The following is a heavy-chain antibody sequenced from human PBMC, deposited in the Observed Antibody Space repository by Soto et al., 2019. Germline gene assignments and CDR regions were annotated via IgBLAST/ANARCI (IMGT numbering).Heavy chain of an antibody. D-gene: IGHD5-18*01. J-gene: IGHJ2*01. V-gene: IGHV3-11*01. CDR1: GFTFSDYY. CDR3: ARVDPPQLWLSWYFDL. Sequence: QVQLVESGGGLVKPGGSLRLSCAASGFTFSDYYMSWIRQAPGKGLEWVSYISSSGSTIYYPDSVKGGFPSSRDNAKNSLYLQVNSLRAEDTAVYYCARVDPPQLWLSWYFDLWGRGTLVTVSS. CDR2: ISSSGSTI.